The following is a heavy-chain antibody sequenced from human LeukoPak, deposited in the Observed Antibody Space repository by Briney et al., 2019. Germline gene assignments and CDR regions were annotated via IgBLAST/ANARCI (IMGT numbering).Heavy chain of an antibody. CDR2: IYYSGST. CDR1: GGSINSY. J-gene: IGHJ4*02. Sequence: SETLSLTCTVSGGSINSYWSWIRQPPGKGLEWIGYIYYSGSTNYNPSLKSRVTISVDTSKNQFSLKLSSVTAADTAVYYCARGVVIAPQTFDYWGQGTLVTVSS. D-gene: IGHD2-21*01. V-gene: IGHV4-59*01. CDR3: ARGVVIAPQTFDY.